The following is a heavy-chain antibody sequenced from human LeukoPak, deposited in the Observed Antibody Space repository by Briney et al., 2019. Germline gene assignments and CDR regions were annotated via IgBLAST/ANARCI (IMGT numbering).Heavy chain of an antibody. Sequence: SVXVSCKTSGGTFSSYGISWVRQAPGQGLEWMGRIIPIFDTANYAQKLQGRVTITTDESKSTAYMEVRRLRCEDTAVYYCARDRGERDSSWSLPAHGFDIWGQGTMVTVSS. J-gene: IGHJ3*02. CDR1: GGTFSSYG. V-gene: IGHV1-69*05. D-gene: IGHD6-13*01. CDR3: ARDRGERDSSWSLPAHGFDI. CDR2: IIPIFDTA.